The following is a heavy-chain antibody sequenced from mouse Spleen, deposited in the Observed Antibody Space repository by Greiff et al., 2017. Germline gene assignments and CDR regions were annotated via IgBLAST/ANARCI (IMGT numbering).Heavy chain of an antibody. D-gene: IGHD1-1*01. CDR2: INPNNGGT. Sequence: EVKLMESGPELVKPGASVKIPCKASGYTFTDYNMDWVKQSHGKSLEWIGDINPNNGGTIYNQKFKGKATLTVDKSSSTAYMELRSLTSEDTAVYYCARGYGSRGGYAMDYWGQGTSVTVSS. CDR1: GYTFTDYN. V-gene: IGHV1-18*01. CDR3: ARGYGSRGGYAMDY. J-gene: IGHJ4*01.